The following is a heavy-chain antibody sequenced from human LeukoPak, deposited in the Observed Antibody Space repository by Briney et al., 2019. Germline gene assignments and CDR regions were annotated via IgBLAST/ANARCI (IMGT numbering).Heavy chain of an antibody. Sequence: SETLSLTCTVSGGSISSSSYYWGWIRQPPGKGLEWIGSIYYSGSTYYNPSLKSRVTISVDTSKNQFSLKLSSVTAADTAVYYCAVCIAARGYFDYWGQGGLVTVSS. V-gene: IGHV4-39*07. J-gene: IGHJ4*02. CDR3: AVCIAARGYFDY. CDR2: IYYSGST. CDR1: GGSISSSSYY. D-gene: IGHD6-13*01.